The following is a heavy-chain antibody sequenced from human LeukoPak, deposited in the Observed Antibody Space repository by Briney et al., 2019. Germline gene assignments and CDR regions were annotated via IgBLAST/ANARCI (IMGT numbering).Heavy chain of an antibody. Sequence: GRSLRLSCAASGFTFSNYGMHWVRQAPGKGLEWVAVIWYDGSNNNYADSAKGRFTVSRDNSKNTLYLQMNSLRADDTAVYYCAKAMAATPYFDYWGQGTLVTVSS. CDR2: IWYDGSNN. CDR3: AKAMAATPYFDY. V-gene: IGHV3-33*03. D-gene: IGHD5-24*01. CDR1: GFTFSNYG. J-gene: IGHJ4*02.